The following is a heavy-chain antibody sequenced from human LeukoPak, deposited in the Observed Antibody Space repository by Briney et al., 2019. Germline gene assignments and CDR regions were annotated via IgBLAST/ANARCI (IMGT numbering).Heavy chain of an antibody. CDR2: INHSGST. D-gene: IGHD3/OR15-3a*01. V-gene: IGHV4-34*01. CDR1: GGSISSYY. CDR3: ARHYGFFDY. Sequence: SETLSLTCTVSGGSISSYYWSWIRQPPGKGLEWIGEINHSGSTNYNPSLKSRVTISVDTSKNQFSLKLSSVTAADTAVYYCARHYGFFDYWGQGTLVTVSS. J-gene: IGHJ4*02.